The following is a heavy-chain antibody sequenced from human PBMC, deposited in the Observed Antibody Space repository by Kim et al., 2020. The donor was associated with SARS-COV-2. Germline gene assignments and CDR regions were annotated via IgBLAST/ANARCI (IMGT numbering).Heavy chain of an antibody. J-gene: IGHJ4*02. CDR3: ARDRWRYSNGYNRVDY. V-gene: IGHV3-11*04. D-gene: IGHD5-18*01. Sequence: VKGRFPVSRDNAKNSLYLQMNSRRAEDTAVYYCARDRWRYSNGYNRVDYWGQGTLVTVSS.